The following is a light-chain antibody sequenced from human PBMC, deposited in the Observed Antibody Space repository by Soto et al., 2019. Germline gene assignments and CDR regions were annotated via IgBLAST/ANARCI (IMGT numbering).Light chain of an antibody. CDR2: GAS. V-gene: IGKV3-20*01. J-gene: IGKJ1*01. CDR1: QSVSSSF. Sequence: EIVLTQSPGTLSLSPGERATLSCRANQSVSSSFLAWYQQKPGQAPRLLIYGASSRATGIPDRFSGSGSGTDFTLTISRLEPEDFAVYFCQQHDSSPVTFGQGTKVEIK. CDR3: QQHDSSPVT.